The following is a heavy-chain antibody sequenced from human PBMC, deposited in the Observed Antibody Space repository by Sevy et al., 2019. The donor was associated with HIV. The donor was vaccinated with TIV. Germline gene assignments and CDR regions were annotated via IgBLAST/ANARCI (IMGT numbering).Heavy chain of an antibody. J-gene: IGHJ6*02. D-gene: IGHD2-2*01. V-gene: IGHV3-30*04. CDR1: EFTFSFYA. Sequence: GGSLRLSCAGSEFTFSFYAKHWVRQAPGKGLEWVAVISYNGNNKKYADSVKGRFTISRDNSKNTVYLQMNSLRGEDTAAYYCAREGLVPTATPDRYYFYGMDIWGQGTTVTVSS. CDR3: AREGLVPTATPDRYYFYGMDI. CDR2: ISYNGNNK.